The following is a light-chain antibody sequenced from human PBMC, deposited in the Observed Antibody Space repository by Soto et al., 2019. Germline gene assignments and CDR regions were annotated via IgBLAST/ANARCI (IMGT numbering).Light chain of an antibody. J-gene: IGKJ1*01. CDR2: GAS. CDR3: QQCGSSPPWT. CDR1: QSVSSYY. V-gene: IGKV3-20*01. Sequence: EIVLTQSPGTLSLSPGERATLSCGASQSVSSYYLAWYQQKPGQAPRLLIYGASSRATGIPDRFSGSGSGTDFTLTISRLEPEDFAVYYCQQCGSSPPWTFGQGTKVDIK.